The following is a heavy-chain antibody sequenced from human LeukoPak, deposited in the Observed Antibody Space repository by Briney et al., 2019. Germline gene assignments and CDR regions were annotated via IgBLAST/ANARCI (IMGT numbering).Heavy chain of an antibody. V-gene: IGHV3-21*01. Sequence: GGSLRLSCAASGLTFSTYSMNWVRQAPGKGLEWVSFISGGGSYIYYAESVKGRFTISRDNAKNSLYLQMNSLRAEDTAIYYCARDRVASGRFGEVASWGQGTLVTVSS. CDR2: ISGGGSYI. CDR3: ARDRVASGRFGEVAS. J-gene: IGHJ5*02. D-gene: IGHD3-10*01. CDR1: GLTFSTYS.